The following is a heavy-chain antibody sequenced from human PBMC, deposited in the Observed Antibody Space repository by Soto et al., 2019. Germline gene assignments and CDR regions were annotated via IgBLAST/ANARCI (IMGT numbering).Heavy chain of an antibody. J-gene: IGHJ6*02. CDR2: VYYSGST. CDR1: GGTVISGSYY. D-gene: IGHD1-7*01. V-gene: IGHV4-61*01. CDR3: ARAKYDWNYSHYYGLDV. Sequence: SETLSLTCAVSGGTVISGSYYWTWIRQPPGKGLEWIGCVYYSGSTNHNPSLKSRVTISVDTSKSQFSLRLSSVTTADTAVYYCARAKYDWNYSHYYGLDVWGQGTTVTVSS.